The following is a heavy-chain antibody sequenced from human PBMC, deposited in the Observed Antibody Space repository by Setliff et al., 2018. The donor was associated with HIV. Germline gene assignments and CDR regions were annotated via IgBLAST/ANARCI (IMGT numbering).Heavy chain of an antibody. Sequence: SETLSLTCTVSGGSISSSSYYWGWIRQPPGKGLEWIGSIYYSGSTYYNPSLKSRLTISVDTSKNQFSLELSSVTAADTAVYYCASRVYYYDESRILREEGFVPWGQGTLVTVSS. D-gene: IGHD3-22*01. V-gene: IGHV4-39*01. CDR1: GGSISSSSYY. CDR3: ASRVYYYDESRILREEGFVP. J-gene: IGHJ5*02. CDR2: IYYSGST.